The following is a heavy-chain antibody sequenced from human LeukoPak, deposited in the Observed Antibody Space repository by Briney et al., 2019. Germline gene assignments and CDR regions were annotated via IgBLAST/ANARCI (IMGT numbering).Heavy chain of an antibody. V-gene: IGHV3-21*01. J-gene: IGHJ5*02. CDR3: ARGADGVSSNSRGWFDP. CDR1: GFTFNTYS. CDR2: IDSSGGYM. Sequence: KAGGSLRLSCEASGFTFNTYSMDWARQAPGKGLEWVSSIDSSGGYMFYADSVKGRFIISRDNAKNSLYLQMNSLRAEDTAVYSCARGADGVSSNSRGWFDPWGQGTLVTVSS. D-gene: IGHD2-15*01.